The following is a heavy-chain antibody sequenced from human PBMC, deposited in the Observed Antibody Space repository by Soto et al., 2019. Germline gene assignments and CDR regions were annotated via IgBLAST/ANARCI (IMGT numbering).Heavy chain of an antibody. CDR1: GGSISSYY. CDR3: ARVQRGYSGPSSGSSMDV. V-gene: IGHV4-59*01. CDR2: GYYSGST. Sequence: PSETLSLTCTVSGGSISSYYWSWIRQPPGKGLEWIGYGYYSGSTNSNPSLNSRVTISVDTSKNQFSLKLSSVTAADTAVYYCARVQRGYSGPSSGSSMDVWGKGTTVTVSS. J-gene: IGHJ6*04. D-gene: IGHD5-12*01.